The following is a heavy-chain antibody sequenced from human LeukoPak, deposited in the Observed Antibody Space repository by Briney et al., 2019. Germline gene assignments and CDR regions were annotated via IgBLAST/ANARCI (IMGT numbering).Heavy chain of an antibody. CDR1: GYSFTSYW. D-gene: IGHD1-26*01. Sequence: GESLKISCKGSGYSFTSYWIAWVRQMPGKGLEWMGIIYPSDSETTYSPSFQGQVTISADKSISTAYLQWSGLTASDTAMYYCARSVGATPLDYWGQGTPVTVSS. CDR2: IYPSDSET. V-gene: IGHV5-51*01. J-gene: IGHJ4*02. CDR3: ARSVGATPLDY.